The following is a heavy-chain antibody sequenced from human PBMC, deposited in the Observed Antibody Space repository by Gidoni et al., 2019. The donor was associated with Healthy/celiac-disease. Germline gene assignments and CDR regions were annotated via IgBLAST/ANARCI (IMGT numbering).Heavy chain of an antibody. D-gene: IGHD2-2*01. CDR1: GYSFTSYW. Sequence: EVQLVQSGAEVKKPGESLRISCKGSGYSFTSYWISWVRQMPGKGLEWMGRIDPSDSYTNYSPSFQGHVTISADKSISTAYLQWSSLKASDTAMYYCARTRRAAAIPGRFDPWGQGTLVTVSS. CDR2: IDPSDSYT. V-gene: IGHV5-10-1*03. CDR3: ARTRRAAAIPGRFDP. J-gene: IGHJ5*02.